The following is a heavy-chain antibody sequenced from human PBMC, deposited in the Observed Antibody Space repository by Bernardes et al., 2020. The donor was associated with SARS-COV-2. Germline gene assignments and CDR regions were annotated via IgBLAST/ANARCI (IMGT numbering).Heavy chain of an antibody. D-gene: IGHD3-10*01. Sequence: ASVKVSCKASGYTFTGYYMHWVRQAPGQGLEWMGWINPNSGGTNYAQKFQGWVTMTRDTSISTAYMELSRLRSDDTAVYYCARGGSITMVQGVIKDAFDIWGQGTMVTVSS. CDR1: GYTFTGYY. CDR2: INPNSGGT. CDR3: ARGGSITMVQGVIKDAFDI. V-gene: IGHV1-2*04. J-gene: IGHJ3*02.